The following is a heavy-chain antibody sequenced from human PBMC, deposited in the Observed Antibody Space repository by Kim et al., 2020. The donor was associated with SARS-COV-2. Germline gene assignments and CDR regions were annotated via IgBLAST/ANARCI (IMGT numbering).Heavy chain of an antibody. Sequence: YADSVKGRVTISRDDSKNTLYRQMNSLRAEDTARYYCAKGVVVTSYFFDSWGQGTLVTVSS. CDR3: AKGVVVTSYFFDS. V-gene: IGHV3-23*03. J-gene: IGHJ4*02. D-gene: IGHD2-21*02.